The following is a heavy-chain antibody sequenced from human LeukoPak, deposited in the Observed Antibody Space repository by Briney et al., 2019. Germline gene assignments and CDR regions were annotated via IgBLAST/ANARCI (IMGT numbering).Heavy chain of an antibody. Sequence: PSETLSLTCTVSGGSISSYYWSWIRQPPGKGLEWIGYIYYSGSTNYNPSLKSRVTISVDTSKNQFSLKLSSVTAADTAVYYCARTSGVGALRLNFDYWGQGTLVTVSS. V-gene: IGHV4-59*01. CDR3: ARTSGVGALRLNFDY. J-gene: IGHJ4*02. CDR1: GGSISSYY. D-gene: IGHD1-26*01. CDR2: IYYSGST.